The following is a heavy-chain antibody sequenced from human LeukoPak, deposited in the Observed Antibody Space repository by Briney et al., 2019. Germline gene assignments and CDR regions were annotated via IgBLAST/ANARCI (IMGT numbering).Heavy chain of an antibody. CDR1: GFPFIDYS. D-gene: IGHD2-15*01. CDR3: AKGRGYCSGGSCYSDY. J-gene: IGHJ4*02. CDR2: IGISSGNT. V-gene: IGHV3-48*01. Sequence: PGGSLRLSCTASGFPFIDYSMNWVRQAPGKGLEWISYIGISSGNTKYADSVKGRFTISSDNSKNTMFLQMSSLRAEDTAIYYCAKGRGYCSGGSCYSDYWGQGTLVTVSS.